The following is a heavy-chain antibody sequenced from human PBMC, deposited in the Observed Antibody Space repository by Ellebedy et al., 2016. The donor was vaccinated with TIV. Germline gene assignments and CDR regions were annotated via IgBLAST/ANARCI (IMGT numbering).Heavy chain of an antibody. D-gene: IGHD6-19*01. V-gene: IGHV4-38-2*02. CDR3: ARALSRGWYLFDY. CDR1: GYSISSGYY. J-gene: IGHJ4*02. CDR2: MFHSGST. Sequence: SETLSLXCTVSGYSISSGYYWGWIRQPPGQGLEWIGSMFHSGSTYYNPSLKSRVTISVDTTKNQWSLRLRSVTAADTAVYYCARALSRGWYLFDYWGLGTMVSVSS.